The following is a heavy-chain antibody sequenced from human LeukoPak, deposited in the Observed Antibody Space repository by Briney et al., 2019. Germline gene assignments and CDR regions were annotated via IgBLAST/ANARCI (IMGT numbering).Heavy chain of an antibody. CDR3: ARLGYSGYGTNYYYYGMDV. CDR1: GGSISTYY. V-gene: IGHV4-59*08. D-gene: IGHD5-12*01. CDR2: IYYSGAT. J-gene: IGHJ6*02. Sequence: PSETLSLTCTVSGGSISTYYWNWIRQPPGKGLEWIGYIYYSGATNYNPSLKSRVTISVDTSKNQFSLKLSSVTAADTAVYYCARLGYSGYGTNYYYYGMDVWGQGTTVTVSS.